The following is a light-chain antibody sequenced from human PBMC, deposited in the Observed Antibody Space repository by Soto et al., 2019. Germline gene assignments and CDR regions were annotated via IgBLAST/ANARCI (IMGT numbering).Light chain of an antibody. J-gene: IGLJ2*01. V-gene: IGLV2-14*01. CDR3: SSYTSSSTVV. CDR2: DVS. Sequence: QLVLTQPASVSGSPGHSITISCTGTSSDVGGYNYVSWYQQHPGKAPKLMIYDVSNRPSGVSNRFSGSKSGNTASLTISGLQAEDEADYYFSSYTSSSTVVFGGGTKLTVL. CDR1: SSDVGGYNY.